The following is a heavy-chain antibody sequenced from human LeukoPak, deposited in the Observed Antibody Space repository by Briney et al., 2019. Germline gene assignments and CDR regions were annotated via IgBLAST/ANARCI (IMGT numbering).Heavy chain of an antibody. V-gene: IGHV4-4*02. CDR2: IYHSGST. J-gene: IGHJ4*02. Sequence: SETLSLTCAVSGGSIISTNWWSWVRQPPGKGLEWIGEIYHSGSTNYNPSLKSRVTISVDTSKNQFSLKLTSVTAADTAVYYCAREGGDLSGSGSYEYWGQGTLVTVSS. CDR1: GGSIISTNW. D-gene: IGHD3-10*01. CDR3: AREGGDLSGSGSYEY.